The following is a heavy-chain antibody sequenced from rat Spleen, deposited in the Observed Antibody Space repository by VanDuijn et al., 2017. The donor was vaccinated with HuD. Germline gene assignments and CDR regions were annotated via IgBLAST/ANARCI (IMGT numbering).Heavy chain of an antibody. CDR3: ATDPSPFTTRVPDY. CDR1: GFTFSDYY. Sequence: EVQLVESDGGLVQPGRSLKLSCAASGFTFSDYYMAWVRQAPTKGLEWVATISSDGRRNYYRDSVKGRFTISRDNAKSTLYLQMDSLRSEDTATYYCATDPSPFTTRVPDYWGQGVMVTVSS. V-gene: IGHV5S10*01. J-gene: IGHJ2*01. D-gene: IGHD1-4*01. CDR2: ISSDGRRN.